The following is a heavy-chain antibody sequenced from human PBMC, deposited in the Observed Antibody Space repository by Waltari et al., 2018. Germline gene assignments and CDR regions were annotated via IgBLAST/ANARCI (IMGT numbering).Heavy chain of an antibody. CDR2: IASEENTK. J-gene: IGHJ3*02. D-gene: IGHD3-3*01. Sequence: QLQLVESGGGVVQPGRSLRLSCTASGFTLSSYSMHWVRQAPGKVLEWVSVIASEENTKYYADFGKGRFTVSRDNSKNTLYLKMNGLRPDDKALYYCAREPGVFGVATPNNAFDIWGQGTMVTVSS. CDR3: AREPGVFGVATPNNAFDI. CDR1: GFTLSSYS. V-gene: IGHV3-30-3*01.